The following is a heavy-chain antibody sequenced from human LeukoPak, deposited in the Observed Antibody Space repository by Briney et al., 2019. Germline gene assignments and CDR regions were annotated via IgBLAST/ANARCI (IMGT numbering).Heavy chain of an antibody. CDR2: ISSSGSFM. CDR1: GFTFSGYN. J-gene: IGHJ5*02. Sequence: GGSLRLSCAASGFTFSGYNMNWVRQAPGKGLEWVSFISSSGSFMYYADSLKGRFTVSRDNAKNSLFLQMNSLRAGDTAVYYCARRGTTYCTVDSCHPNWFDPWGQGTLVTVSS. D-gene: IGHD2-15*01. CDR3: ARRGTTYCTVDSCHPNWFDP. V-gene: IGHV3-21*04.